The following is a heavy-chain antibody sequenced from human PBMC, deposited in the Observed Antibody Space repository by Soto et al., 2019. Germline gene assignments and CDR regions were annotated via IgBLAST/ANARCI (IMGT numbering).Heavy chain of an antibody. CDR2: IIPIFGTA. J-gene: IGHJ5*02. D-gene: IGHD2-2*01. Sequence: SVKVSCKASGGTFSSYAISWVRQAPGQGLGWMGGIIPIFGTANYAQKFQGRVTITADESTSTAYMELSSLRSEDTAVYYCATSVRLDQGWFDPWGQGTLVTVSS. V-gene: IGHV1-69*13. CDR3: ATSVRLDQGWFDP. CDR1: GGTFSSYA.